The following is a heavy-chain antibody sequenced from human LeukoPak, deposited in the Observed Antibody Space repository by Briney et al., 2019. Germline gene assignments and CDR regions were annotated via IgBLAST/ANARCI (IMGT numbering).Heavy chain of an antibody. Sequence: SQTLSLTCAVSGGSISSGGYSWSWIRQPPGKGLEWIGYIYHSWSTYYNPSLKSRVTISVDRSKNQFSLKLSSVTAADTAVYYCARGRIVVVTAIRPEAFDIWGQGTMVTVSS. D-gene: IGHD2-21*02. CDR1: GGSISSGGYS. CDR3: ARGRIVVVTAIRPEAFDI. J-gene: IGHJ3*02. CDR2: IYHSWST. V-gene: IGHV4-30-2*01.